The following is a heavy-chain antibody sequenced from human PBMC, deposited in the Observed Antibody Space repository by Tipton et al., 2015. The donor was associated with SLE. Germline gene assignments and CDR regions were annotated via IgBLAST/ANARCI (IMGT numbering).Heavy chain of an antibody. CDR2: INPNSGGT. D-gene: IGHD2-21*01. CDR1: GYTFTGYY. Sequence: PLVQSGPEVKKPGASVTVSCKASGYTFTGYYIHWVRQAPGQGLEWMGRINPNSGGTNFAQKFQGSVTMTRDTSISTAYLELSRLKSGDTAVYYCATSRPWGVITQYFHHWGQGTVVIVSS. J-gene: IGHJ1*01. V-gene: IGHV1-2*06. CDR3: ATSRPWGVITQYFHH.